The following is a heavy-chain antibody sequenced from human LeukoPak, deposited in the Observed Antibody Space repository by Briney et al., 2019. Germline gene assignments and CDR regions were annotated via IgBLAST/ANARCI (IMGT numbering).Heavy chain of an antibody. CDR1: GYNFTRYW. J-gene: IGHJ4*02. CDR2: IYLRHSHT. CDR3: ARLGRYSYGYSGPPDY. V-gene: IGHV5-51*01. D-gene: IGHD5-18*01. Sequence: PGGSLQISGQVSGYNFTRYWIGWVRQVTGKGGEWMGIIYLRHSHTRYSPFFNCQVTISPHKSITPASLHWSSLKASSPAIYYCARLGRYSYGYSGPPDYWGQGTLVTVSS.